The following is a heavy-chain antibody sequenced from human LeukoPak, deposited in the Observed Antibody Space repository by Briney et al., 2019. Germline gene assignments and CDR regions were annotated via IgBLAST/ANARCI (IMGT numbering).Heavy chain of an antibody. CDR3: TDIGAGGDY. CDR2: IKIKAHGYNT. D-gene: IGHD3-16*01. V-gene: IGHV3-72*01. J-gene: IGHJ4*02. CDR1: GFTFSSYA. Sequence: GGSLRLSCAASGFTFSSYAVSWVRQAPGKGLEWIARIKIKAHGYNTEYATSVEGRFLISRDDSKNSVSLQMNRLRSEDTAVYYCTDIGAGGDYWGQGTLVTVSS.